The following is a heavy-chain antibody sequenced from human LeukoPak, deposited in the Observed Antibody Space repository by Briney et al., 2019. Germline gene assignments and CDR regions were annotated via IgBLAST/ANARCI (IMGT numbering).Heavy chain of an antibody. CDR2: IYSGGST. Sequence: PGGSLRLSCAASGFTVSSNYMSWVRQAPGKGLEWVSVIYSGGSTYYADSVKGRFTISRDNSKNTLYLQMNSLRAEDTAVYYCARDYDYFSGHNLDAYDIWGQGTTVIVSS. D-gene: IGHD2-15*01. CDR1: GFTVSSNY. V-gene: IGHV3-53*01. J-gene: IGHJ3*02. CDR3: ARDYDYFSGHNLDAYDI.